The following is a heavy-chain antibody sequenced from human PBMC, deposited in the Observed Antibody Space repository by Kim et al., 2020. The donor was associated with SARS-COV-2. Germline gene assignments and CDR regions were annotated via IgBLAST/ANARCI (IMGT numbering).Heavy chain of an antibody. V-gene: IGHV3-48*02. CDR2: ISSSSSTI. D-gene: IGHD1-26*01. CDR3: ARRGSRWELLQYYYYYMDV. J-gene: IGHJ6*03. CDR1: GFTFSSYS. Sequence: GGSLRLSCAASGFTFSSYSMNWVRQAPGKGLEWVSYISSSSSTIYYADSVKGRFTISRDNAKNSLYLQMNSLRDEDTAVYYCARRGSRWELLQYYYYYMDVWGKGTTVTVSS.